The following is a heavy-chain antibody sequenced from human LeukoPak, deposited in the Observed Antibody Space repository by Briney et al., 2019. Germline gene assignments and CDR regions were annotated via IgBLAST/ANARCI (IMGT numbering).Heavy chain of an antibody. J-gene: IGHJ6*02. Sequence: PGGSLRLSCAASGFTFSSYAMSWVRQAPGKGLEWVSAISGSGGSTYYADSVKGRFTISRDNSKNTLYLQMNSLRAEDTAVYYCAGTVRGVINYYGMDVWGQGTTVTVSS. CDR2: ISGSGGST. V-gene: IGHV3-23*01. CDR1: GFTFSSYA. D-gene: IGHD3-10*01. CDR3: AGTVRGVINYYGMDV.